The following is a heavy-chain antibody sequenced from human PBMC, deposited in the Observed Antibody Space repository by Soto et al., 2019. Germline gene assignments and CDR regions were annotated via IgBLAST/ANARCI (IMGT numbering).Heavy chain of an antibody. CDR2: ISGSGDTT. Sequence: EVQLLDSGGGLVQPGGSLRLSCAASGYSFSTYAMSWVRQAPGKGLEWVSAISGSGDTTYYADSVKGRFTISRDNSKNTVYLQMNSLRAEDTGVYYCAQETLASAYADYWGQGTLVTVSS. J-gene: IGHJ4*02. D-gene: IGHD2-2*01. CDR3: AQETLASAYADY. V-gene: IGHV3-23*01. CDR1: GYSFSTYA.